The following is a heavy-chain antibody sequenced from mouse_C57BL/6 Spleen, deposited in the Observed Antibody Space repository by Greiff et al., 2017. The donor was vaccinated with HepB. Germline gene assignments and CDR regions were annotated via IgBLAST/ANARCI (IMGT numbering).Heavy chain of an antibody. J-gene: IGHJ3*01. CDR1: GYTFTSYW. CDR2: IYPGSGST. CDR3: ASNEGYPAWFAY. D-gene: IGHD2-2*01. V-gene: IGHV1-55*01. Sequence: QVQLQQPGAELVKPGASVKMSCKASGYTFTSYWLTWVKQRPGPGLEWIGDIYPGSGSTNYNEKFKSKATLPVDTSSSTAYMQLSSLPSEDSAVYYGASNEGYPAWFAYWGQGTLVTVSA.